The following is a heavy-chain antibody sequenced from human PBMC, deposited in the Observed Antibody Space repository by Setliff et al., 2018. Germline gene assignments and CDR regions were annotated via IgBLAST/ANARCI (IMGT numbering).Heavy chain of an antibody. CDR2: ISSSSTYI. CDR3: AKGWDRQQLATGCYAGLES. D-gene: IGHD6-13*01. CDR1: GFTFSSYG. V-gene: IGHV3-21*01. Sequence: GGSLRLSCAASGFTFSSYGMNWVRQAPGKGLEWVSVISSSSTYISYADSLKGRFTVSRDNAKNSLYLQMNSLRAEDTAVYYCAKGWDRQQLATGCYAGLESWGQGTPVTVSS. J-gene: IGHJ4*02.